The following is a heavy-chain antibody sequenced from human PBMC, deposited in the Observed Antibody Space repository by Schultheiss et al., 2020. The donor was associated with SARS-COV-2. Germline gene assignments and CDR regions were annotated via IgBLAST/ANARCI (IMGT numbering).Heavy chain of an antibody. CDR3: ARGVGTVTTSFDY. J-gene: IGHJ4*02. Sequence: SETLSLTCAVYGGSFSGYYWSWIRQPPGKGLEWIGEINHSGSTNYNPSLKSRVTISVDTSKNQFSLKLSSVTAADTAVYYCARGVGTVTTSFDYWGQGTLVTVSS. CDR1: GGSFSGYY. V-gene: IGHV4-34*01. D-gene: IGHD4-17*01. CDR2: INHSGST.